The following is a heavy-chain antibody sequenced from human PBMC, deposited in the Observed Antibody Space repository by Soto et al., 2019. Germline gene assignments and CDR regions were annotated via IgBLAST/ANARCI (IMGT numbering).Heavy chain of an antibody. V-gene: IGHV4-59*08. CDR2: IYYSGST. J-gene: IGHJ4*02. CDR3: ARRYGYYFDY. CDR1: GGSISSYY. Sequence: QVQLQESGPGLVKPSETLSLTCTVSGGSISSYYWSWIRQPPGKGLEWIGYIYYSGSTNYNPSPKSRVTISVDTSKTQLSLKLSSVTAADTAVYYCARRYGYYFDYWGQGTLVTVSS. D-gene: IGHD4-17*01.